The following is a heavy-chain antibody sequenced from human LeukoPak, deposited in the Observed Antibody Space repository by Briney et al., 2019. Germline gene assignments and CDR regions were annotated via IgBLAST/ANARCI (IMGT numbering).Heavy chain of an antibody. CDR1: GGSISSSSYY. CDR3: ARDRRGYDWNDYYYYMDV. D-gene: IGHD5-12*01. V-gene: IGHV4-39*07. J-gene: IGHJ6*03. CDR2: IYYSGST. Sequence: SETLSLTCTVSGGSISSSSYYWGWIRQPPGKGLEWIGTIYYSGSTYYNPSLKSRVTISVDTSKNQFSLKLSSVTAADTAVYYCARDRRGYDWNDYYYYMDVWGKGTTVTVSS.